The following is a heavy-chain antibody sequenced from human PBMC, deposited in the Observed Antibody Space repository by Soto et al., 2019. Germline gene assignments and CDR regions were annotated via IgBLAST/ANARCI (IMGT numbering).Heavy chain of an antibody. Sequence: EVQLLESGGGLVQPGGSLRLSCAASGFTFSNYAMSWVRQAPGKGLEWVSGISGSGVSTYHADSVKGRFTISRDNSKNTLYLQMNSLRAEDTAIYYCARPKASGYTYGYEFDYWGQGTLVTVSS. J-gene: IGHJ4*02. D-gene: IGHD5-18*01. V-gene: IGHV3-23*01. CDR3: ARPKASGYTYGYEFDY. CDR1: GFTFSNYA. CDR2: ISGSGVST.